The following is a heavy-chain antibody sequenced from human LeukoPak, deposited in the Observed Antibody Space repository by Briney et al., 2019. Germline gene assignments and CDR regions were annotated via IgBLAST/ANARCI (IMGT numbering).Heavy chain of an antibody. D-gene: IGHD2-21*02. Sequence: RSGGSLRLSCPASGLTFSNYWMHWVRQDPGKGLVWVSRIKNDGSRTSSANSVKGRFTSSRDNAKNTLYLQMNSLRAEDTAMYYCARGHIVVLTAPDYWGQGTLVTVSS. J-gene: IGHJ4*02. CDR3: ARGHIVVLTAPDY. V-gene: IGHV3-74*01. CDR1: GLTFSNYW. CDR2: IKNDGSRT.